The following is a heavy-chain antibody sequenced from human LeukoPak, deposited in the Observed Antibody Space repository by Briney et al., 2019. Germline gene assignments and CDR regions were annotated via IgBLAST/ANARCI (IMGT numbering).Heavy chain of an antibody. J-gene: IGHJ4*02. D-gene: IGHD3-10*01. CDR2: INPNSGGT. V-gene: IGHV1-2*02. CDR1: GYTFTSYG. CDR3: ARISNGPLWFGELLTRGSPDY. Sequence: ASVKVSCKASGYTFTSYGISWVRRAPGQGLEWMGWINPNSGGTNYAQKFQGRVTMTRDTSISTAYMELSRLRSDDTAVYYCARISNGPLWFGELLTRGSPDYWGQGTLVTVSS.